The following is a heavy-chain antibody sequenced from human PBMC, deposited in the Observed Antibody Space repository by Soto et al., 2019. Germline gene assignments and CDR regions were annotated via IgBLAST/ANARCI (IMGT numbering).Heavy chain of an antibody. Sequence: EVQLVESGGGLVKPGGSLRLSCAASGFTFSSYSMNWVRQAPGKGLEWVSSISSSSSYIYYADSVKGRFTISRDNAKNSLYLQMNSLRAEDTAVYYCARAVVAVGATPGIWGQGTMVTVSS. CDR1: GFTFSSYS. V-gene: IGHV3-21*01. J-gene: IGHJ3*02. D-gene: IGHD1-26*01. CDR2: ISSSSSYI. CDR3: ARAVVAVGATPGI.